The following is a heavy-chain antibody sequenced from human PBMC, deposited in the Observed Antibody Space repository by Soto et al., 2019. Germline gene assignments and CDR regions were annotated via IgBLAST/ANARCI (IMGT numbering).Heavy chain of an antibody. D-gene: IGHD2-2*01. V-gene: IGHV1-18*01. Sequence: ASVKVSCKASGYTFTSYGISWVRQAPGQGLEWMGWISAYNGNTNYAQKLQGRVTMTTDTSTSTAYMELRSLRSDDTAVYYCARDLRFIVVVPAAISDGGMDVWGQGTTVTVSS. CDR2: ISAYNGNT. CDR3: ARDLRFIVVVPAAISDGGMDV. CDR1: GYTFTSYG. J-gene: IGHJ6*02.